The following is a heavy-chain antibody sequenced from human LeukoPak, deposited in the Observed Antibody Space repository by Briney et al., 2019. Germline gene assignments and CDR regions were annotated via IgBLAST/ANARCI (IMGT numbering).Heavy chain of an antibody. CDR2: LYRDGDT. V-gene: IGHV3-66*01. CDR1: GLTVTNNY. J-gene: IGHJ4*02. Sequence: GGSLRLSCAASGLTVTNNYWHWVRQPPGKGPEWISILYRDGDTKYADSVKGRFTFSRDSSRNTLYLQMNGLRAEDTAVYYCTYGDYPLTYWGQGTLVSVSS. CDR3: TYGDYPLTY. D-gene: IGHD4-17*01.